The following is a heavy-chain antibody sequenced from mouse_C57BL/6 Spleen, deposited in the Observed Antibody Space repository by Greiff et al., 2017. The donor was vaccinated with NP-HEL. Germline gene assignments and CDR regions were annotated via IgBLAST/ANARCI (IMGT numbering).Heavy chain of an antibody. CDR2: INPNYGTT. D-gene: IGHD1-1*01. V-gene: IGHV1-39*01. CDR1: GYSFTDYN. Sequence: EVKVVESGPELVKPGASVKISCKASGYSFTDYNMNWVKQSNGKSLEWIGLINPNYGTTSYNQKFKGKATLTVDQSSSTAYMQLNSLTSEYSAVYYCARPSGGSSSYYAMDYWGQGTSVTVSS. J-gene: IGHJ4*01. CDR3: ARPSGGSSSYYAMDY.